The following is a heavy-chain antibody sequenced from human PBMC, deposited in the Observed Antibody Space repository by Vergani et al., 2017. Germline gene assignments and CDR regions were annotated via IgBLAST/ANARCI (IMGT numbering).Heavy chain of an antibody. D-gene: IGHD4-23*01. CDR2: IIPIFGTA. Sequence: QVQLGQSGAEVKKPGSSVKVSCKASGGTFSSYAISWVRQAPGQGLEWMGGIIPIFGTANYAQKFQGRVTITADESTSTAYMELSSLRSEDTAVYYCARDRAYYGGNRLIGYYYYMDVWGKGTTVTVSS. CDR1: GGTFSSYA. J-gene: IGHJ6*03. V-gene: IGHV1-69*01. CDR3: ARDRAYYGGNRLIGYYYYMDV.